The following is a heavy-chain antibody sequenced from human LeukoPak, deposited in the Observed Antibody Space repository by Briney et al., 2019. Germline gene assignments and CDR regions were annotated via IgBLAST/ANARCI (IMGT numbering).Heavy chain of an antibody. CDR2: INPSGGST. CDR1: GYTFTSYY. J-gene: IGHJ4*02. D-gene: IGHD1-26*01. Sequence: ASVKVSCKASGYTFTSYYMHWVRQAPGQGLEWMGIINPSGGSTSYAQKFQGRVTFISNTSATTAFMELSSLRSEDAAVYYCARDSGSGNNDYWGQGTLVTVSS. V-gene: IGHV1-46*01. CDR3: ARDSGSGNNDY.